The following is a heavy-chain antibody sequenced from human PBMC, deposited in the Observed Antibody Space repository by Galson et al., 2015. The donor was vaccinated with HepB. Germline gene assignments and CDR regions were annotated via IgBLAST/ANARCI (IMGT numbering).Heavy chain of an antibody. V-gene: IGHV3-23*01. D-gene: IGHD3-3*01. CDR1: GFTFSSYA. CDR3: AKTIFGVVITPGLLPFDY. J-gene: IGHJ4*02. Sequence: SLRLSCAASGFTFSSYAMTWVRQAPGKGLEWVSGISGSGGSTYYADSVKGRFTISRDNFNNMVYLQMNSLRAEDTAVYYCAKTIFGVVITPGLLPFDYWGQGTLVTVSS. CDR2: ISGSGGST.